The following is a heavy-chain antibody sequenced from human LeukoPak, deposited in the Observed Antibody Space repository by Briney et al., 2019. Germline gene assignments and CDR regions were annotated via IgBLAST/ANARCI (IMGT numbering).Heavy chain of an antibody. CDR2: INWNGGST. J-gene: IGHJ3*02. V-gene: IGHV3-20*01. CDR3: ARITYSGSYSRAFDI. CDR1: GFTFSSYW. D-gene: IGHD1-26*01. Sequence: GGSLRLSCAASGFTFSSYWMSWVRQAPGKGLEWVSGINWNGGSTGYADSVKGRFTISRDNAKNSLYLQMNSLRAEDTALYHCARITYSGSYSRAFDIWGQGTMVTVSS.